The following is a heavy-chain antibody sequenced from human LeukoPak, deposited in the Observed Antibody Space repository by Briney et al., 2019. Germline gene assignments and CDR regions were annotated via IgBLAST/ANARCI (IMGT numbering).Heavy chain of an antibody. Sequence: GGSLRLSCAAAGFIVNTLYMNWVRQAQGKGPEWVSIIYRSGDTYYGDSVKGRFTISRDSSKNTLHLQMNSLRVEDTAIYYCAGAEYYGSSVDYWGQGTLVTVSS. D-gene: IGHD3-16*01. CDR1: GFIVNTLY. CDR3: AGAEYYGSSVDY. V-gene: IGHV3-53*01. J-gene: IGHJ4*02. CDR2: IYRSGDT.